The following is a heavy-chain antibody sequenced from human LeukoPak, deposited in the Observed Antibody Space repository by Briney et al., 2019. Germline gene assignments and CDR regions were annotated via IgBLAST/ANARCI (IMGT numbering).Heavy chain of an antibody. CDR2: ISYDGSNK. Sequence: GRSLRLSCAASGFTFSSYAMHWVRQAPGKGLEWVAVISYDGSNKYYADSVKGRFTISRDNSKNTLYLQMNSLRAEDTAVYYCARVVYCSGGSCFVTRSHYYYYYMDVWGKGTTATVSS. V-gene: IGHV3-30*04. CDR3: ARVVYCSGGSCFVTRSHYYYYYMDV. D-gene: IGHD2-15*01. J-gene: IGHJ6*03. CDR1: GFTFSSYA.